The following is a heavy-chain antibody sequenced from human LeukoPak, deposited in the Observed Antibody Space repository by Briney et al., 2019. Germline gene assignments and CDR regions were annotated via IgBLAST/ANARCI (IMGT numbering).Heavy chain of an antibody. CDR1: ADSMNNYY. J-gene: IGHJ4*02. V-gene: IGHV4-59*01. CDR2: IYYSGST. Sequence: SGTLSLTCSVFADSMNNYYWSWIRQPPGKGLEWIGYIYYSGSTNYNPSLKSRVTISIDTSKNQFSLKLSSVTAADTAVYYCARVVLDTLATNFDYWGQGTLVTVSS. CDR3: ARVVLDTLATNFDY. D-gene: IGHD5-12*01.